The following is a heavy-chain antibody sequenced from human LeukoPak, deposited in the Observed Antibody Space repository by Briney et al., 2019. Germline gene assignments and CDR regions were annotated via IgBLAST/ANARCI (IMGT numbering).Heavy chain of an antibody. V-gene: IGHV3-23*01. CDR1: GFTFSSYA. J-gene: IGHJ6*03. CDR3: AKVNAYYYYYYMDV. D-gene: IGHD2-2*01. CDR2: ISGSGGST. Sequence: GGSLRLSCAASGFTFSSYAMSWVRQAPGKGLEWVSAISGSGGSTYYADSVKGRFTISRDNSKNTLYLQMNSLRAEDTAVCYCAKVNAYYYYYYMDVWGKGTTVTVSS.